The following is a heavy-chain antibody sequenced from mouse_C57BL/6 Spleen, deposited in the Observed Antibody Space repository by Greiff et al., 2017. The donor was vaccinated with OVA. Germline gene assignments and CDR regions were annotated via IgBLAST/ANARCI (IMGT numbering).Heavy chain of an antibody. Sequence: QVQLQQPGAELVKPAASVQLSCKASGYTFTSYCMHWVKQRPGQGLEWIGVIQPNSGRTNYNDKIKSKATLTVDKSSSTGYMQLSSMRSEDYAVYYCERYYSDCEEVLAYWGQGTLVTVSA. CDR3: ERYYSDCEEVLAY. J-gene: IGHJ3*01. D-gene: IGHD2-12*01. V-gene: IGHV1-64*01. CDR1: GYTFTSYC. CDR2: IQPNSGRT.